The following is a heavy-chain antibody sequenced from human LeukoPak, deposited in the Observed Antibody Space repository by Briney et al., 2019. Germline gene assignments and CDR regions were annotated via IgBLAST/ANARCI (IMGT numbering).Heavy chain of an antibody. CDR1: GYTFTGYY. CDR2: INPNSGGT. J-gene: IGHJ4*02. CDR3: ARGDVDIVATIGYYFDY. D-gene: IGHD5-12*01. Sequence: VASVKVPCKASGYTFTGYYMHWVRQAPGQGLEWMGWINPNSGGTNYAQKFQGWVTMTRDTSISTAYMELSRLRSDDTAVYYCARGDVDIVATIGYYFDYWGQGTLVTVSS. V-gene: IGHV1-2*04.